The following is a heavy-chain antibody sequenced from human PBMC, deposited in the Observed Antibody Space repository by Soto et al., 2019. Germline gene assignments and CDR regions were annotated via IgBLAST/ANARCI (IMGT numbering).Heavy chain of an antibody. V-gene: IGHV1-69*02. CDR3: ARAAGYDYIWGSYRYTGFDY. D-gene: IGHD3-16*02. CDR1: GGTFSSYT. Sequence: QVQLVQSGAEVKKPGSSVKVSCKASGGTFSSYTISWVRQAPGQGLEWMGRIIPILGIANYAQKFQGRVTITADKSTSTAYMELSSVRSEDTAVYYCARAAGYDYIWGSYRYTGFDYWGQGTLVTVSS. CDR2: IIPILGIA. J-gene: IGHJ4*02.